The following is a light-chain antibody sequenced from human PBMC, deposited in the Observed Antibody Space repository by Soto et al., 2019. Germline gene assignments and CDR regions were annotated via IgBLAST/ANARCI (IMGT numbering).Light chain of an antibody. V-gene: IGKV3-15*01. CDR2: DSS. Sequence: VMTQSPATLSVSPGEGATLSCWASQSVGRSLAWYQQKPGLAPRLLMFDSSTRATGIPAKFSGSGSGTEFTLTISSLQSEDFAIYYCQQYDDWPLTFGPGTKLDI. J-gene: IGKJ3*01. CDR1: QSVGRS. CDR3: QQYDDWPLT.